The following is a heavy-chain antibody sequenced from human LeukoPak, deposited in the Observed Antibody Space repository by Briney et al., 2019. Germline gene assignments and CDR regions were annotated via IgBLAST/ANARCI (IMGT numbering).Heavy chain of an antibody. CDR1: GYTFTGYY. CDR3: ARDNSIVVGGSGMDV. V-gene: IGHV1-2*02. J-gene: IGHJ6*02. Sequence: ASVKVSCKASGYTFTGYYMHWVRQAPGQGLEWMGWINPNSGGTNYAQKFQGRVTMTRDTSISTAYMELSRLRSDDTAVYYCARDNSIVVGGSGMDVWGQGTTVTVSS. D-gene: IGHD2-2*01. CDR2: INPNSGGT.